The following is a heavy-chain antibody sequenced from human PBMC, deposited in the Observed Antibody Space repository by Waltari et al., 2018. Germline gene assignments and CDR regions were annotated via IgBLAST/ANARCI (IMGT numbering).Heavy chain of an antibody. CDR2: IYHSGST. V-gene: IGHV4-38-2*02. CDR1: GYSISSGYY. D-gene: IGHD3-3*01. CDR3: AGADFWSGYYYSDY. J-gene: IGHJ4*02. Sequence: QVQLQESGPGLVKPSETLSLTCTVSGYSISSGYYWGWIRQPPGKGLEWIGSIYHSGSTYYNPSLKSRVTISVDTSKNQFSLKLSSVTAADTAVYYCAGADFWSGYYYSDYWGQGTLVTVS.